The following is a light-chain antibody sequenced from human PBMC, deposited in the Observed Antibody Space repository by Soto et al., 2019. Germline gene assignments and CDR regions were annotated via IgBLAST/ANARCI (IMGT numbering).Light chain of an antibody. V-gene: IGLV2-8*01. CDR1: SSDVGHYNY. Sequence: QSALTQPPSASGSPGQSVTISCTGSSSDVGHYNYVSWYQQHPGKAPKLMIYEINKRPSGVPDRFSGSKSGNTASLTVSGLQAEDEADYYCSSYTGFNDVGMIFGGGTKLTVL. CDR3: SSYTGFNDVGMI. CDR2: EIN. J-gene: IGLJ2*01.